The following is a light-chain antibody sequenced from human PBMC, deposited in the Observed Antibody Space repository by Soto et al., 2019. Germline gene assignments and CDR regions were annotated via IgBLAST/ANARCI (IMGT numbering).Light chain of an antibody. Sequence: DIVLTQSPATLSVSPGERATLSCMASQSVASYLAWYHQKPGQAPRLIIYGASTRATGVPARFSGSGSGTDCTLTISRLEPEDVAVYYCQQYGSSLWTLGQGTKVDIK. CDR2: GAS. CDR1: QSVASY. J-gene: IGKJ1*01. V-gene: IGKV3-20*01. CDR3: QQYGSSLWT.